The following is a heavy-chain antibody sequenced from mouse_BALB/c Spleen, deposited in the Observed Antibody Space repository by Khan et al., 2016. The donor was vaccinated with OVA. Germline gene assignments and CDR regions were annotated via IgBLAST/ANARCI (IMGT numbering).Heavy chain of an antibody. CDR1: GHTFTAYY. CDR2: INPGSANT. Sequence: LQQSGPELVKPGASVKMSCKASGHTFTAYYINWVKQTPGQGLQWIGWINPGSANTKYNERFKGKATLTVDTSYSTAYMQLSGLTSEDTAVYVCAGGFDCWGHGTTLTVSS. CDR3: AGGFDC. V-gene: IGHV1-84*02. J-gene: IGHJ2*01.